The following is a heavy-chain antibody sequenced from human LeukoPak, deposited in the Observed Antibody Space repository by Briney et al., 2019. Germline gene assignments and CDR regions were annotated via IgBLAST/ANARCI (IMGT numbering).Heavy chain of an antibody. CDR1: GGSVTSNNYY. CDR3: ATQQWIGTFHY. V-gene: IGHV4-61*01. Sequence: SETLSLTCTVSGGSVTSNNYYWSWIRQPPGEGLERIGYVSYTGIPTYNPSLKSRVTISLDTSKSQFSLQLSSVTAADTAVYYCATQQWIGTFHYWGQGALVTVSS. CDR2: VSYTGIP. D-gene: IGHD3-10*01. J-gene: IGHJ4*02.